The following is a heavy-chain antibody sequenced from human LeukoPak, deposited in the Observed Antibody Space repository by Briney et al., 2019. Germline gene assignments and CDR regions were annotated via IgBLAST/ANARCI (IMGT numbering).Heavy chain of an antibody. CDR3: ARDSGTPFDP. CDR1: GGSISSNSNY. J-gene: IGHJ5*02. V-gene: IGHV4-39*07. D-gene: IGHD1-1*01. Sequence: SETLSLTCTVSGGSISSNSNYWAWIRQPPERGLEWIGSISYGGSTYYSPSLESRVTISVDTSKNQFSLKLSSVTAADTAVYYCARDSGTPFDPWGQGTLVTVSS. CDR2: ISYGGST.